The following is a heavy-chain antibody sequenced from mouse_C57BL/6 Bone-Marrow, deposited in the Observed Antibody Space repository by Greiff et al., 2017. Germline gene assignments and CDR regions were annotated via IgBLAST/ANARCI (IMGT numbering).Heavy chain of an antibody. CDR1: GYTFTSYW. D-gene: IGHD2-3*01. Sequence: EVQVVESGTVLARPGASVKMSCKTSGYTFTSYWMHWVKQRPGQGLEWIGAIYPGNSDTSYNQKFKGKAKLTAVTSASTAYMELSSLTNEDSAVYYCTRWDDGYLAWFAYWGQGTLVTVSA. CDR2: IYPGNSDT. V-gene: IGHV1-5*01. J-gene: IGHJ3*01. CDR3: TRWDDGYLAWFAY.